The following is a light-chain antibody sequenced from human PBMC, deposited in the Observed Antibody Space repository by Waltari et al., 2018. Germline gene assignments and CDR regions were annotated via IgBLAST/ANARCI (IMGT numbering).Light chain of an antibody. Sequence: QSALPQLASVSGFPEQPPHISCPESSSAVGGFTNVSWYQQHPGKAPKLMIYEVNNRPSGVSYRFSGSKSGNTASLTISGLQAEDEANYYCSSYASISTLIFGGGTKLTVL. CDR3: SSYASISTLI. CDR1: SSAVGGFTN. V-gene: IGLV2-14*01. J-gene: IGLJ2*01. CDR2: EVN.